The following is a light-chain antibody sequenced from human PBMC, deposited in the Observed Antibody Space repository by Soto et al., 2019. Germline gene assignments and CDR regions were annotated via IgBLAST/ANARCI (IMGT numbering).Light chain of an antibody. Sequence: QSVLSQPPSASGTPGQRVTISCSGSGSNIGSNAVNWYQQFPGTAPKLLIYSNNQRPSGVPDRFSGSKSGTSASLAISGLQSEDEADYYCAAWDDSLNAVVFGGGTKVTVL. CDR3: AAWDDSLNAVV. V-gene: IGLV1-44*01. J-gene: IGLJ2*01. CDR1: GSNIGSNA. CDR2: SNN.